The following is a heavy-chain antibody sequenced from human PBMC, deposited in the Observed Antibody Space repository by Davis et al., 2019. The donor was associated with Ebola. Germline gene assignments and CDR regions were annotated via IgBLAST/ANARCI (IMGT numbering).Heavy chain of an antibody. Sequence: PGGSLRLSCAASGFTFSSYAMSWVRQAPGKGLEWVSAISGSGGSTYYADSVKGRFTISRDNSKNTLYLQMNSLRAEDTAVYYCASYYYDSSGYYYLGMDVWGQGTTVTVSS. CDR3: ASYYYDSSGYYYLGMDV. CDR1: GFTFSSYA. J-gene: IGHJ6*02. D-gene: IGHD3-22*01. V-gene: IGHV3-23*01. CDR2: ISGSGGST.